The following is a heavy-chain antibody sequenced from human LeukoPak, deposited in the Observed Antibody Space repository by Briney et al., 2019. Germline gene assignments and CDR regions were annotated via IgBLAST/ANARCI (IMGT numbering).Heavy chain of an antibody. CDR1: GFTFSSYA. V-gene: IGHV3-30*04. J-gene: IGHJ4*02. CDR2: ISSDGSNK. Sequence: GGSLRLSCAASGFTFSSYAMHWVRQAPGKGLEWVAVISSDGSNKYYADSMKGRFTISRDNSKNTLYLQMNSLRAEDTAVFYCAKGGQSGWYFDYWGQGTLVTVSS. CDR3: AKGGQSGWYFDY. D-gene: IGHD6-19*01.